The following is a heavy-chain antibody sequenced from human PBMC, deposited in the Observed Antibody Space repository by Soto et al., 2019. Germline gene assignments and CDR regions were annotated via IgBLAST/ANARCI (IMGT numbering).Heavy chain of an antibody. CDR3: AKVRRPTYYYYGMDV. Sequence: GGSLRLSCAASGFTFSSYGMHWVRQAPGKGLEWVAVISYDGSNKYYADSVKGRFTISRDNSKNTLYLQMNSLRAEDTAVYYCAKVRRPTYYYYGMDVWGQGTTVTVSS. CDR1: GFTFSSYG. J-gene: IGHJ6*02. D-gene: IGHD2-21*01. V-gene: IGHV3-30*18. CDR2: ISYDGSNK.